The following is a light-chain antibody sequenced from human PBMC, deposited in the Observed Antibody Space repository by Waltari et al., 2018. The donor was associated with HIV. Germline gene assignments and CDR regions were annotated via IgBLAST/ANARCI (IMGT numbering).Light chain of an antibody. CDR2: EVS. V-gene: IGLV2-14*01. CDR1: SSDVGGSNY. Sequence: QSALTQPASVSGSPGQSIPISCTGTSSDVGGSNYVSWYQQHPGKAPKLMIYEVSNRPSGVSNRFSGSKSGNTASLTIFGLQAEDEADYYCSSYTSSSTLVFGTGTKVTVL. CDR3: SSYTSSSTLV. J-gene: IGLJ1*01.